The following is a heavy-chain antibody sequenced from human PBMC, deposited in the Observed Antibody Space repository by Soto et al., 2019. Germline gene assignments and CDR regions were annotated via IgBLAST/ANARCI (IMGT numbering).Heavy chain of an antibody. CDR2: ISAYNGNT. CDR1: GYTFTSYG. J-gene: IGHJ3*02. Sequence: EASVKVSCKASGYTFTSYGISWVRQAPGQGLEWMGWISAYNGNTNYAQKLQGRVTMTTDTSTSTAYMELRSLRSDDTAVYYCARDNVVVVVAATSAFDIWGQGTMVTVSS. CDR3: ARDNVVVVVAATSAFDI. V-gene: IGHV1-18*01. D-gene: IGHD2-15*01.